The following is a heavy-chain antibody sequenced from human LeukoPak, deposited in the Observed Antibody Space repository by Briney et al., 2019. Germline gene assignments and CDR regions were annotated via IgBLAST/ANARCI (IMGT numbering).Heavy chain of an antibody. J-gene: IGHJ4*02. D-gene: IGHD3-3*01. CDR2: ISGSGGST. CDR3: AKRASITIFGVVTPRLRSWLSPIDY. Sequence: GSLRLSCAASGFTFSSYAMSWVRQAPGKGLEWVSAISGSGGSTYYADSVKGRFTISRDNSKNTLYLQMNSLRAEDTAVYYCAKRASITIFGVVTPRLRSWLSPIDYWGQGTLVTVSS. CDR1: GFTFSSYA. V-gene: IGHV3-23*01.